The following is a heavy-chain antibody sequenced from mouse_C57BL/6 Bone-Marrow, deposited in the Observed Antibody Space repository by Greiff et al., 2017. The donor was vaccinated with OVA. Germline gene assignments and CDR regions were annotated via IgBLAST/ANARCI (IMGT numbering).Heavy chain of an antibody. J-gene: IGHJ3*01. CDR3: ARGPRRDRGFAY. D-gene: IGHD3-3*01. Sequence: QVQLQQPGAELVRPGSSVKLSCKASGYTFTSYWMHWVKQRPIQGLEWIGNIDPSDSETHYNQKFKDKATLTVDKYSSTAYMQLSSLTSEDSAVYYCARGPRRDRGFAYWGQGTLVTVSA. V-gene: IGHV1-52*01. CDR2: IDPSDSET. CDR1: GYTFTSYW.